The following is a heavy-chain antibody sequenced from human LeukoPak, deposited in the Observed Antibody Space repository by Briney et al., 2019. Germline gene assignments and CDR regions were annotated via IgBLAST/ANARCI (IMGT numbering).Heavy chain of an antibody. CDR3: ARDMGYSSSWDEDY. D-gene: IGHD6-13*01. Sequence: SETLSLTCTVSGGSISSGDYYWSWIRQHPGKGLEWIGYIYYSGSTYYNPSLKSRVTISVDTSKNQFSLKLSSVTAADTAVYYSARDMGYSSSWDEDYWGQVTLVTVSS. V-gene: IGHV4-30-4*08. CDR1: GGSISSGDYY. J-gene: IGHJ4*02. CDR2: IYYSGST.